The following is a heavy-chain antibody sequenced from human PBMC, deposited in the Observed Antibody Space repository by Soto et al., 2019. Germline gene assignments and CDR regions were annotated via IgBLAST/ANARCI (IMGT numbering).Heavy chain of an antibody. D-gene: IGHD3-9*01. J-gene: IGHJ4*02. V-gene: IGHV3-23*01. Sequence: EVQLLESGGGLVQPGGSLRLSCAASGFTFSSYAMSWVRQAPGKGLEWVSAISGSGGSTYYADSVKGRFTISRDNSKNTLYLQMNSLRAEDTAVYHCAKAPVLRYFDWLPTPGHFDYWGQGTLVTVSS. CDR1: GFTFSSYA. CDR3: AKAPVLRYFDWLPTPGHFDY. CDR2: ISGSGGST.